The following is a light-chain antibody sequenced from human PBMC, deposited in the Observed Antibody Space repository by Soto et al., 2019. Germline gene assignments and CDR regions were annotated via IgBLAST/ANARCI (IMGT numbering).Light chain of an antibody. Sequence: QSALTQPASVSGSPGQSITISCTGTSSDVGGYKHVSWYQQHPGKAPKLMIFEVSNRPSGVSNRFSGSKSGNTASLTISGLRAEDEADYYCSSYTSSGTLVFGTGTKVTVL. V-gene: IGLV2-14*01. CDR1: SSDVGGYKH. CDR3: SSYTSSGTLV. J-gene: IGLJ1*01. CDR2: EVS.